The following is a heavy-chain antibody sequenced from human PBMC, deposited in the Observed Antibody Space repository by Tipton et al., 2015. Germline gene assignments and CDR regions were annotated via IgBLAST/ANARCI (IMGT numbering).Heavy chain of an antibody. V-gene: IGHV4-38-2*01. CDR1: GYSISSGYY. D-gene: IGHD2-21*02. J-gene: IGHJ4*02. CDR3: ASPSLPHDRGDYYFQS. Sequence: TLSLTCDVSGYSISSGYYWGWIRQPPGKGLEWIGSISHSGNTYYNPSLKSRVTMSRDTSKNQFSPKLSSVTAADTAVYYCASPSLPHDRGDYYFQSWGQGSLVTVSS. CDR2: ISHSGNT.